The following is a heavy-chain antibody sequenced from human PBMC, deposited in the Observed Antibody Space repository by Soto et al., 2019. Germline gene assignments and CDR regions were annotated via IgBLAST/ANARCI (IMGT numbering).Heavy chain of an antibody. V-gene: IGHV6-1*01. CDR2: TYYRSKWYN. D-gene: IGHD3-3*01. CDR1: GDRVSSNSAA. CDR3: ARNDFWNGGYYYYMDV. Sequence: SQTLSLTCAISGDRVSSNSAAWNWIRQSPSRGLEWLGRTYYRSKWYNDYAVSVKSRISINPDTSKNQFSLQLNSVTPEDTAVYYCARNDFWNGGYYYYMDVWGKGTTVTVSS. J-gene: IGHJ6*03.